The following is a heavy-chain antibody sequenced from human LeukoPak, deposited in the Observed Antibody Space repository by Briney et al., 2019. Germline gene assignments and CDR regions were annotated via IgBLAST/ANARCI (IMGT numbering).Heavy chain of an antibody. Sequence: PSETLSLTCTVSGGSISSYYWRWPRQPPGKALEGFGYIYYSGSTNYNPPLKSRLIISVDTSKNQFSLKLSSVSAAGTAVYYCARSREYYDNMQLVYWGQGTLVTVSS. V-gene: IGHV4-59*01. J-gene: IGHJ4*02. D-gene: IGHD3-22*01. CDR3: ARSREYYDNMQLVY. CDR2: IYYSGST. CDR1: GGSISSYY.